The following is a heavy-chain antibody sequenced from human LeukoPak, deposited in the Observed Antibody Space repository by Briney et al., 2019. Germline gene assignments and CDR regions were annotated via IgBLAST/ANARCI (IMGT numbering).Heavy chain of an antibody. Sequence: ASVDVSCKASGYTFTGYYMHWVRQAPGQGLEWMGWINPNSGGTNYAQKFQGRVTMTRDTSISTAYMELSRLRSDDTAVYYCARDQSGSSGYSDYWGQGTLVTVSS. D-gene: IGHD3-22*01. CDR3: ARDQSGSSGYSDY. V-gene: IGHV1-2*02. CDR2: INPNSGGT. CDR1: GYTFTGYY. J-gene: IGHJ4*02.